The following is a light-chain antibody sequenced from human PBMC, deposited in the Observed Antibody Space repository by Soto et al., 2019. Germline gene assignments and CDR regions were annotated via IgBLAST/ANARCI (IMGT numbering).Light chain of an antibody. CDR3: LQHHSYPRP. CDR1: QGISNY. Sequence: DIQMTQSPSAMSASVGDRVTITGRASQGISNYLAWFQQKPGKVPKRLIYAASNLQSGVPSRFSGSGSVTEFSPTISSLQPEDFATYYCLQHHSYPRPLGQGTKVDIK. CDR2: AAS. V-gene: IGKV1-17*03. J-gene: IGKJ1*01.